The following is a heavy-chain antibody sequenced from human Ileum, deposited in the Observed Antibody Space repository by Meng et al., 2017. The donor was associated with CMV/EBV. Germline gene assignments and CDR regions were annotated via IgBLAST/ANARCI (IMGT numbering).Heavy chain of an antibody. CDR1: GGSISTYY. CDR2: VYNRDRT. J-gene: IGHJ4*02. CDR3: ARDREHTYGYTFEY. V-gene: IGHV4-4*07. Sequence: QVHVQESGPGVVKTSETLFLTCTVSGGSISTYYWNWIRQPAGSELEWIGRVYNRDRTTYIPSLKSRVTMSVDTSKNQFSLTLYSVTAADTAVYFCARDREHTYGYTFEYWGQGALVTVSS. D-gene: IGHD5-24*01.